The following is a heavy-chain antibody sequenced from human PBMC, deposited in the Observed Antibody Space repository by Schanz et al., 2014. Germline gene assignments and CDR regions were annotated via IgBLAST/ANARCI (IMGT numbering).Heavy chain of an antibody. V-gene: IGHV3-23*01. CDR3: ARAHGNNWYGKGLDY. CDR2: ISHSGGSK. D-gene: IGHD1-1*01. Sequence: DVQLLESGGGLVQPGGSLRLSCAASGFTFSSYAMSWVRQAPGKGLEWVSSISHSGGSKYYADSVEGRFTISRDNSRNTLYLQMNSLRADDTAVYFCARAHGNNWYGKGLDYWGQGTLVTVSS. CDR1: GFTFSSYA. J-gene: IGHJ4*02.